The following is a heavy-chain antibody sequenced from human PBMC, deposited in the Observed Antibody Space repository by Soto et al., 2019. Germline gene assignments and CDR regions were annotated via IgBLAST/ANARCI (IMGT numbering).Heavy chain of an antibody. CDR2: ISGSGISA. Sequence: DVQLLESGGGLVQPGGSLRLSCAASGFTFRSYAMSWVRQAPGKGLEWVSGISGSGISAHYADSVKGRFTVSRDNSKNTLYIQINRLRAEDTAVYNCAKEPVGPDWYFDLWGRGTLVTVSS. V-gene: IGHV3-23*01. CDR1: GFTFRSYA. J-gene: IGHJ2*01. CDR3: AKEPVGPDWYFDL.